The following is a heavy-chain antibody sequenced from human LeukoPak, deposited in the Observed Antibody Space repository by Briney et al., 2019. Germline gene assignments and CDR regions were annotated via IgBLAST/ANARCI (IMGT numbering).Heavy chain of an antibody. CDR2: IYPGDSDT. D-gene: IGHD1-1*01. CDR1: GYIFTSYW. Sequence: GESLKISCKGSGYIFTSYWIGWVRQMPGKGLEWMGIIYPGDSDTRYSPSFQGQVTISADKSISTTYLQWSGLKASDTAMYYCARRYNGNSFDYWGQGTLVTVSS. CDR3: ARRYNGNSFDY. V-gene: IGHV5-51*01. J-gene: IGHJ4*02.